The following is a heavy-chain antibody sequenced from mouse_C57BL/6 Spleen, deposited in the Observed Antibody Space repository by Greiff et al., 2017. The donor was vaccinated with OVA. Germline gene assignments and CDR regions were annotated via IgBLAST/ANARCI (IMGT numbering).Heavy chain of an antibody. CDR3: ARHEDLYYSNYVSHAMDY. J-gene: IGHJ4*01. Sequence: QVQLQQSGAELVKPGASVKLSCKASGYTFTEYTIHWVKQRSGQGLEWIGWFYPGSGSIKYNEKFKDKATLTADKSSSTVYMELSRLTSEDSAVYFCARHEDLYYSNYVSHAMDYWGQGTSVTVSS. D-gene: IGHD2-5*01. CDR1: GYTFTEYT. CDR2: FYPGSGSI. V-gene: IGHV1-62-2*01.